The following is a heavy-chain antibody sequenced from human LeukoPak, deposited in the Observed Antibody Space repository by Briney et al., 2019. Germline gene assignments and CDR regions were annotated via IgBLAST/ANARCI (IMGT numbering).Heavy chain of an antibody. V-gene: IGHV5-51*01. J-gene: IGHJ6*02. CDR1: GYSFLDYW. CDR2: MFPLDSYI. Sequence: GESLKISCNGSGYSFLDYWIGWVRQMPGKGPEFMVLMFPLDSYIKYRPPFQGHVTVSVDNSICIACVQWSTLKASNTAMYYCARFGIRGCMSNNKCYTSFFYYGMDVWGQGTTITVSS. CDR3: ARFGIRGCMSNNKCYTSFFYYGMDV. D-gene: IGHD2-2*02.